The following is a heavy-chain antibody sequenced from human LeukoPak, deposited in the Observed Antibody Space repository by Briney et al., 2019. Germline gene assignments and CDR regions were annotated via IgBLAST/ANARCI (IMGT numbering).Heavy chain of an antibody. D-gene: IGHD3-3*01. Sequence: GESLKISRKGSGYSFTSYWIGWVRQMPGKGLEWMGIIYPGDSDTRYSPSFQGQVTISADKSISTAYLQWSSLKASGTAMYYCARGAYDFWSGYPNWFDPWGQGTLVTVSS. V-gene: IGHV5-51*01. CDR1: GYSFTSYW. J-gene: IGHJ5*02. CDR2: IYPGDSDT. CDR3: ARGAYDFWSGYPNWFDP.